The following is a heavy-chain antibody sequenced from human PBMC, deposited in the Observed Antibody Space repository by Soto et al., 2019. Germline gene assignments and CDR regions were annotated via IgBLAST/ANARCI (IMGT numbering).Heavy chain of an antibody. V-gene: IGHV5-51*01. D-gene: IGHD2-15*01. Sequence: EVQLVQSGAEVKKDGESLKISCKGSGYSFTNYWIAWLRQMPGEGLEWMGIIYPADSDTRYSPSFQGQITISADKSITTAYLQWSTLKASDTAMYYCARSGGSSGRFSDYWGQGTLVTVSS. CDR2: IYPADSDT. CDR1: GYSFTNYW. CDR3: ARSGGSSGRFSDY. J-gene: IGHJ4*02.